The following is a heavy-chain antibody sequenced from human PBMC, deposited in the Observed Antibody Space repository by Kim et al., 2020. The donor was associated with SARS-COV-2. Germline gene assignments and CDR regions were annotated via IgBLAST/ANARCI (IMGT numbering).Heavy chain of an antibody. CDR1: GFTFSSHS. V-gene: IGHV3-30*04. Sequence: GGSLRLSCAASGFTFSSHSMHWVRQAPGKGLEWVAVVSYDGSQKYYADSVKGRFTISRDNSKKTLYLQMDSLRAEDTAVYYCASVSMVRGVRNGMDVWGQGNTVSVSS. D-gene: IGHD3-10*01. CDR2: VSYDGSQK. CDR3: ASVSMVRGVRNGMDV. J-gene: IGHJ6*02.